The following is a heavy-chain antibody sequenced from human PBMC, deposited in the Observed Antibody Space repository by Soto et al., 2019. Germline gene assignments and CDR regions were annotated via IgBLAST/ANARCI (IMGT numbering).Heavy chain of an antibody. CDR2: ISDSGGST. Sequence: EVQLLESGGGLVQRGGSLRLSCAASGFTFSNYVMSWVRQAPGKGLEWVSLISDSGGSTYYAGSVKGRFTISRDNSKNTLYLQMNSLRAEDTAVYYCAKCPAWGGGCERLDYWGQGALVTVSS. CDR3: AKCPAWGGGCERLDY. CDR1: GFTFSNYV. D-gene: IGHD2-15*01. V-gene: IGHV3-23*01. J-gene: IGHJ4*02.